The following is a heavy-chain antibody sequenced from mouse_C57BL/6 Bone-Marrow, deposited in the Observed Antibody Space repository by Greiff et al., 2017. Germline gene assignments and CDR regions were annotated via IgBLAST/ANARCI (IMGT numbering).Heavy chain of an antibody. CDR2: IYPGSGNT. J-gene: IGHJ2*01. CDR3: ARGWDY. CDR1: GYTFTDYY. D-gene: IGHD1-1*02. V-gene: IGHV1-76*01. Sequence: VKLMESGAELVRPGASVKLSCKASGYTFTDYYINWVQQRPGQGLEWIARIYPGSGNTYYNEKFKGKATLTTEKSSSTAYMQISSLTSEDSAVYFCARGWDYWGQGTTLTVSS.